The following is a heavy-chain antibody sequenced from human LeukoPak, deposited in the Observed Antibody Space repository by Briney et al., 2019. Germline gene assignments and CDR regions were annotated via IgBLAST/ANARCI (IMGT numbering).Heavy chain of an antibody. CDR3: ARSGVAWDAFDI. Sequence: PGGSLRLSCAASGFTFSSYSMNWVRQAPGKGLEWVSSISSSSSYIYYADSVKGRFTISRDNAKNSLYLQMNSLRAEDTAAYYCARSGVAWDAFDIWGQGTMVTVSS. V-gene: IGHV3-21*01. CDR2: ISSSSSYI. J-gene: IGHJ3*02. CDR1: GFTFSSYS. D-gene: IGHD2-15*01.